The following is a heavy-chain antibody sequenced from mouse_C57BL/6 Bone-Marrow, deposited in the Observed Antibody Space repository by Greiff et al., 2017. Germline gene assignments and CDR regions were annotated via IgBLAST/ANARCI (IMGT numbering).Heavy chain of an antibody. CDR3: ARVLEWYFDV. J-gene: IGHJ1*03. CDR2: IYPGGGYT. CDR1: GYTFTNYW. Sequence: QVQLQQSGAELVRPGTSVKMSCKASGYTFTNYWIGWAKQRPGHGLEWIVDIYPGGGYTNYNEKFQGKATLTADQSARTAYMRFSSLTSEDSAIYYCARVLEWYFDVWGTGTTVTVSS. V-gene: IGHV1-63*01.